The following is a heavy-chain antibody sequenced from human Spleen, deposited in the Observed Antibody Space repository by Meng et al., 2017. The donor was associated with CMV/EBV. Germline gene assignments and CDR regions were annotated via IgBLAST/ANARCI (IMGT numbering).Heavy chain of an antibody. V-gene: IGHV4-34*01. Sequence: SETLSLTCTVSGGSLSGYYWPWIRQTPGQGLQWIGDIYYTGRTDNNPALNSRVTISVDRSHTQVSLTLTSVTAADSAMYYCARTPSRDYFDSWGQGTLVTVSS. CDR2: IYYTGRT. CDR1: GGSLSGYY. CDR3: ARTPSRDYFDS. J-gene: IGHJ4*02.